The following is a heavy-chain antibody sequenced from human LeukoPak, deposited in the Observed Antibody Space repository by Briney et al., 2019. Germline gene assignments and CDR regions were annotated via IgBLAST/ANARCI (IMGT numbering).Heavy chain of an antibody. Sequence: GGSLRLSCAASGFTFSNYWMSWVRRAPGKGLEWVANIKQDGSETYYVDSVRGRFTISRDNAKNSLYLQMNSLRAEDTAIYYCARDFWGAYRVDLFDYWGQGTLVTVPS. CDR3: ARDFWGAYRVDLFDY. CDR2: IKQDGSET. J-gene: IGHJ4*02. D-gene: IGHD3-3*01. CDR1: GFTFSNYW. V-gene: IGHV3-7*01.